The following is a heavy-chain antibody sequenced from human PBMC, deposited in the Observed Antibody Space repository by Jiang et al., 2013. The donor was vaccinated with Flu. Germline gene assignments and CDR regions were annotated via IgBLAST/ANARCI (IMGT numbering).Heavy chain of an antibody. CDR2: IYYSGST. V-gene: IGHV4-39*01. Sequence: ETLSLTCTVSGGSVSRSSYYWGWIRQPPGKGLEWIGIIYYSGSTYYNPSLKSRVTISVDTSNDQFSLRLSSVTVADTAVYYCARGIYDFWSGSYWYFDLWGRGALVTVSS. D-gene: IGHD3-3*01. CDR1: GGSVSRSSYY. J-gene: IGHJ2*01. CDR3: ARGIYDFWSGSYWYFDL.